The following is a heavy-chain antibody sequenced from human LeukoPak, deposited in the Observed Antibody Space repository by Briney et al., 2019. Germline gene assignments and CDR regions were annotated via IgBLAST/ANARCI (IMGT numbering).Heavy chain of an antibody. CDR3: ARHVVPYSSGLTGFDY. CDR1: GYTFATYW. D-gene: IGHD6-19*01. Sequence: GESLKISCKGSGYTFATYWIGWVRQMPGKGLGWVGIIYPGDSDTRYSPSFQGQVTISADKSITTAYLQWSSLKPSDTAMYYCARHVVPYSSGLTGFDYWGQGTLVTV. V-gene: IGHV5-51*01. CDR2: IYPGDSDT. J-gene: IGHJ4*02.